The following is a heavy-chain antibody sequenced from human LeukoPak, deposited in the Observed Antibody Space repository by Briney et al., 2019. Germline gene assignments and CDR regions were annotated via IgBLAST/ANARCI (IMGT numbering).Heavy chain of an antibody. V-gene: IGHV4-59*01. CDR2: IYYSGST. Sequence: SETLSLTCTVSGGSISSYYWSWIRQPPWKGLEWIGYIYYSGSTNYNPSLKSRVTISVDTSKNQFSLKLSSVTAADTAVYYCAREKWELLFDYWGQGTLVTVSS. D-gene: IGHD1-26*01. CDR3: AREKWELLFDY. J-gene: IGHJ4*02. CDR1: GGSISSYY.